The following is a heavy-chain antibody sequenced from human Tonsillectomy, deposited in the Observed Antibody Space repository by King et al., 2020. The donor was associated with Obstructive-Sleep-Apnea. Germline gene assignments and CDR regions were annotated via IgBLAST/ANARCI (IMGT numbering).Heavy chain of an antibody. CDR2: ISSSGSTI. D-gene: IGHD6-13*01. CDR3: ARDFKTFLRYSSTWYYFDS. V-gene: IGHV3-11*01. J-gene: IGHJ4*02. CDR1: GFTFSDYY. Sequence: QLVQSGGGLVKPGGSLRLSCAASGFTFSDYYMSWIRPAPGEGLEWVSYISSSGSTIYYADSVKGRFTLSRENAKNSLSLQMNSLRAEDTAVYYCARDFKTFLRYSSTWYYFDSWGQGTLVTVSS.